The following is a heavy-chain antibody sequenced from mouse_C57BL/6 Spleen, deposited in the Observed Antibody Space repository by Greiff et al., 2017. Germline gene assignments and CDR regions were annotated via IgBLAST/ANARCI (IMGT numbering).Heavy chain of an antibody. V-gene: IGHV1-69*01. CDR1: GYTFTSYW. Sequence: VQLQQPGAELVMPGASVKVSCKASGYTFTSYWMHWVKQRPGQGLEWIGEIDPSDSYTNYNQKFKGKSTLTVDKSSSTAYMQPRSLTSEDSSVDYCARTATVIARGYFDVWGTGTTVTVSS. CDR2: IDPSDSYT. D-gene: IGHD1-1*01. J-gene: IGHJ1*03. CDR3: ARTATVIARGYFDV.